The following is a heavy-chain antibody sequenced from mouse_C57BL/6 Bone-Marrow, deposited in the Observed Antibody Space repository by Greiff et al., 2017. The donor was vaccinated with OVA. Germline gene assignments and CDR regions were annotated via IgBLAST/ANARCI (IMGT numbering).Heavy chain of an antibody. CDR3: ARVGSSSDY. J-gene: IGHJ2*01. Sequence: DVMLVESGGGLVKPGGSLKLSCAASGFTFSSYAMSWVRQTPEKRLEWVATISDGGSYTYYPDNVKGRFTISRDNAKNNLYLQMSHLKSEDTAMYYCARVGSSSDYWGQGTTLTVSS. D-gene: IGHD1-1*01. CDR1: GFTFSSYA. CDR2: ISDGGSYT. V-gene: IGHV5-4*03.